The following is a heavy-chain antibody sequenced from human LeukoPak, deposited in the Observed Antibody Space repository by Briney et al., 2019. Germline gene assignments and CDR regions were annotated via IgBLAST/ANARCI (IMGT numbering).Heavy chain of an antibody. Sequence: ASVKVSCKASGYTFTSYAMHWVRQAPGQRLEWMGWINAGNGNTKYSQKFQGRVTITRDTSASTAYMELSSLRSEDTAVYYCARGGAVWGSPNWFDPWGQGTLVTVSS. CDR1: GYTFTSYA. CDR2: INAGNGNT. CDR3: ARGGAVWGSPNWFDP. D-gene: IGHD3-16*01. J-gene: IGHJ5*02. V-gene: IGHV1-3*01.